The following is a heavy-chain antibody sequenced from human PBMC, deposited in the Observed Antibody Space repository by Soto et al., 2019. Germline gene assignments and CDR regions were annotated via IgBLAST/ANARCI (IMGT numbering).Heavy chain of an antibody. CDR1: GGSVTSGSYH. J-gene: IGHJ4*02. V-gene: IGHV4-61*01. CDR3: AVYIAGAGGDGY. Sequence: QVQLQESGPGLVKPSETLSLTCTVSGGSVTSGSYHWTWIRQPPGKGLEWIGQSGSTNYNPSRRSRSTISVDTSKNPFSLNLSSLTAADTAVYYCAVYIAGAGGDGYWGRGTLVTVSS. CDR2: QSGST. D-gene: IGHD6-19*01.